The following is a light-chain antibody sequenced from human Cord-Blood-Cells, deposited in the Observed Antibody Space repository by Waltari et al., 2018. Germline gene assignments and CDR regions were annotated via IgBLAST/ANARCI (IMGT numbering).Light chain of an antibody. CDR2: DVS. CDR1: SSDVGGYNY. CDR3: SSNTSSSTWV. J-gene: IGLJ1*01. V-gene: IGLV2-14*03. Sequence: QSALTQPASVSGSPGQSINISCTGTSSDVGGYNYVSWYQQHPGKAPKLMIYDVSNRPAGFSNRFSGSKSGNTASLTISGLQAEDEADYYCSSNTSSSTWVFGTGTKVTVL.